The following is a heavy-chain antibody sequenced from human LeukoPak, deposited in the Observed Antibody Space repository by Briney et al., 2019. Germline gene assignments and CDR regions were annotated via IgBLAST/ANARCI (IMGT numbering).Heavy chain of an antibody. CDR3: ARDNYAGANWFDP. D-gene: IGHD1-7*01. J-gene: IGHJ5*02. V-gene: IGHV1-69*05. CDR2: IIPIFGTA. CDR1: GGTFSSYA. Sequence: SVKVSCKASGGTFSSYAISWVRQAPGQGLEWMGGIIPIFGTANYAQKFQGRVTITTDESTSTAYMELSSLRSGDTAVYYCARDNYAGANWFDPWGQGTLVTVSS.